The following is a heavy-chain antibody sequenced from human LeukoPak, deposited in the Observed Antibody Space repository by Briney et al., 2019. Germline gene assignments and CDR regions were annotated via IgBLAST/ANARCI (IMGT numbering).Heavy chain of an antibody. CDR3: VTYYYGSSAPKRNY. CDR1: GGSFSDYF. D-gene: IGHD3-22*01. J-gene: IGHJ4*02. V-gene: IGHV4-34*01. CDR2: ISHSGST. Sequence: KPSETLSLTCAVYGGSFSDYFWSWIRQPPGKGLEWIGEISHSGSTTYNPSLRSRVTISGDTSKKQFSLKLSSVTAADTAVYYCVTYYYGSSAPKRNYWGQGILVTVSP.